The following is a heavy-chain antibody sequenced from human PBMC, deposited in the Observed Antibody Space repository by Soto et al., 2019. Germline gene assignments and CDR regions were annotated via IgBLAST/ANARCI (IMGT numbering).Heavy chain of an antibody. Sequence: GGSLRLSCAASGFTFSSYSMNWVRQAPGKGLEWVSSISSSSSYIYYADSVKGRFTISRDNAKNSLYLQMNSLRAEDTAVYYCASDRAWGYYYYGMDVWGQGTTVTVSS. J-gene: IGHJ6*02. CDR3: ASDRAWGYYYYGMDV. CDR2: ISSSSSYI. CDR1: GFTFSSYS. V-gene: IGHV3-21*01. D-gene: IGHD3-16*01.